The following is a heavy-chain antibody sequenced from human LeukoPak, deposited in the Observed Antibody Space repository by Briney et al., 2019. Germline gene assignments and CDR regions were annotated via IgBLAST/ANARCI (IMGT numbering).Heavy chain of an antibody. Sequence: ASVKVSCKVSGYTPTELSMHWVRQAPGKGLEWMGGFDPEDGETIYAQKFQGRVTMTEDTSTDTAYMELSSLRSEDTAVYYCATDLFRIDYGSGDTSLDYWGQGTLVTVSS. CDR2: FDPEDGET. CDR3: ATDLFRIDYGSGDTSLDY. J-gene: IGHJ4*02. D-gene: IGHD3-10*01. V-gene: IGHV1-24*01. CDR1: GYTPTELS.